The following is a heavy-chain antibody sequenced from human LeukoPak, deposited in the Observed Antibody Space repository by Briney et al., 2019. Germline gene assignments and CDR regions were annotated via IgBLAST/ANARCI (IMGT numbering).Heavy chain of an antibody. CDR2: IYHSGST. J-gene: IGHJ4*02. Sequence: PSETLSLTCTVAGGSISSYYWSWIRQPPGKGLEWIGYIYHSGSTNYNPSLKSRVTISVDTSKNQFSLKLNSVTAADTAVYYCARNAMYASSGVDYWGQGTLVTVSS. CDR1: GGSISSYY. CDR3: ARNAMYASSGVDY. D-gene: IGHD2-2*01. V-gene: IGHV4-59*01.